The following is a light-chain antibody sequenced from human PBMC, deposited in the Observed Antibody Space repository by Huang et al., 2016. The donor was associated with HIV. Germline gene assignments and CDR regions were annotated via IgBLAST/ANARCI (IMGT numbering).Light chain of an antibody. Sequence: DIHMTQSPSSRSASVGDRVTITCRGSQSISSYLNWYQQKPGKAPTLLIYAASSLQSGVPSRFSGSVSGTDFTLTISSLQPEDFATYYCQQSYSTPPYTFGQGTKLEIK. CDR1: QSISSY. CDR3: QQSYSTPPYT. V-gene: IGKV1-39*01. J-gene: IGKJ2*01. CDR2: AAS.